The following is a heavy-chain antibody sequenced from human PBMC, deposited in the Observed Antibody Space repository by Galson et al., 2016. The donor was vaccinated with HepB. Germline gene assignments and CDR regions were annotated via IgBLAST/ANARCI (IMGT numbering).Heavy chain of an antibody. CDR2: IKQDGSEK. J-gene: IGHJ5*02. CDR1: GFTFSSYW. D-gene: IGHD2-2*01. CDR3: AKAAQYCSSSSGRNWFDP. Sequence: SLRLSCAASGFTFSSYWMSWVRQAPGKGLEWVANIKQDGSEKDYVDSVKGRFTISRDNAKNSLSVQMNSLRAEDTALYYCAKAAQYCSSSSGRNWFDPWGQGTLVTVSS. V-gene: IGHV3-7*03.